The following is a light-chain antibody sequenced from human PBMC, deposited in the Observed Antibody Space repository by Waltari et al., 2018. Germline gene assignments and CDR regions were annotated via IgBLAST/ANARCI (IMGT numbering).Light chain of an antibody. J-gene: IGLJ2*01. CDR1: SSDVGGYNY. CDR3: SSYAGSNNLV. V-gene: IGLV2-8*01. CDR2: EVS. Sequence: QSALTQPPSASGSPGQSVTISCTGTSSDVGGYNYVSGYQQHPGKAPKLMIYEVSKRPSVVPYRFSCSKSGNTASRTVSGLQAEDEADYYCSSYAGSNNLVFGGGTKLTVL.